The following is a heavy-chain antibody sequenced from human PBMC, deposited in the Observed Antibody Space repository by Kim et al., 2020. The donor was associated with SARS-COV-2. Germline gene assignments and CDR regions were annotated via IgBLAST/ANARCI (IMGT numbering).Heavy chain of an antibody. J-gene: IGHJ4*02. Sequence: GGCLRLSCTASGFTFGNYVMFWVRQAPGKGLEWVAVISYDGSNQYYADSVKGRFTISRDNSKNTMSLEMNSLRADDTAVYYCARDASCWGQGTLVTVSS. CDR1: GFTFGNYV. CDR2: ISYDGSNQ. CDR3: ARDASC. V-gene: IGHV3-30-3*01.